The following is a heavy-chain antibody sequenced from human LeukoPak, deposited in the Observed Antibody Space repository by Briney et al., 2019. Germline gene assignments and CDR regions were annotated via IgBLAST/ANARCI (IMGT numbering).Heavy chain of an antibody. D-gene: IGHD3-9*01. CDR3: ARERGSDYDILTGHDYMDV. Sequence: ASVKVSCKASGGTFSSYAISWVRQAPGQGLEWMGWISAYNGNTNYAQKLQGRVTMTTDTSTSTAYMELRSLRSDDTAVYYCARERGSDYDILTGHDYMDVWGKGTTVTVSS. CDR1: GGTFSSYA. CDR2: ISAYNGNT. V-gene: IGHV1-18*01. J-gene: IGHJ6*03.